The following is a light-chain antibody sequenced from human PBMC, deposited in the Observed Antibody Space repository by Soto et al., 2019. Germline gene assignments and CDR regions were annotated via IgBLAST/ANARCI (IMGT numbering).Light chain of an antibody. Sequence: DIQMTQSPSSLSASVGDRVTITCRASQSISTWLVWYQQKPGKAPKLLIYKASTLKSGVPSRFSGSGSGTEFTLTISSLQPDDFATYYCQHCNSDSPAFGAGTKVDIK. CDR1: QSISTW. CDR3: QHCNSDSPA. V-gene: IGKV1-5*03. J-gene: IGKJ4*02. CDR2: KAS.